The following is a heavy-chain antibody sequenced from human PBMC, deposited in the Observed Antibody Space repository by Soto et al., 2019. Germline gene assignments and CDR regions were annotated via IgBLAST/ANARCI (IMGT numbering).Heavy chain of an antibody. CDR3: ARDRRWLQAFRYYYDGMDV. V-gene: IGHV1-69*12. D-gene: IGHD5-12*01. CDR2: IIPIFGTA. J-gene: IGHJ6*02. CDR1: GGTFSSYA. Sequence: QVQLVQSGAEVKKPGSSVKVSCKASGGTFSSYAISWVRQAPGQGLEWMGGIIPIFGTANYAQKFQGRVTITADESTSTAYMELSSLRSEDTAVYYCARDRRWLQAFRYYYDGMDVWGQGTTVTVSS.